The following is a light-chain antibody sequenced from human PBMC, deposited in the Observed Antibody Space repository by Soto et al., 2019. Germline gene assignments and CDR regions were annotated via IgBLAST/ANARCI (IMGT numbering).Light chain of an antibody. V-gene: IGLV1-47*01. Sequence: QSVLTQPPSASGTPGQRVTISCSGSSSNIGSNYVYWYQQLPGTVPQLLIYRNSERPSGVPDRFSGSKSGTSASLAISGLRSEDEADYYCAAWDDSLSGVVFGGGTQLPS. CDR1: SSNIGSNY. CDR3: AAWDDSLSGVV. J-gene: IGLJ2*01. CDR2: RNS.